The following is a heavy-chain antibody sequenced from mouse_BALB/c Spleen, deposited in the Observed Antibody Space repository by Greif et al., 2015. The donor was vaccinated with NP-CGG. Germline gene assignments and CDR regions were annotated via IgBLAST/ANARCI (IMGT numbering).Heavy chain of an antibody. D-gene: IGHD1-2*01. CDR1: GYTFTSYV. CDR2: INPYNDGT. Sequence: EVQLQQSGPELVKPGASVKMSCKASGYTFTSYVMHWVKQKPGQGLEWIGYINPYNDGTKYNEKFKGKATLTSDKSSSTAYMELSSLTSEDSAVYYCARSITTSWFAYWGQGTLVTVSA. CDR3: ARSITTSWFAY. V-gene: IGHV1-14*01. J-gene: IGHJ3*01.